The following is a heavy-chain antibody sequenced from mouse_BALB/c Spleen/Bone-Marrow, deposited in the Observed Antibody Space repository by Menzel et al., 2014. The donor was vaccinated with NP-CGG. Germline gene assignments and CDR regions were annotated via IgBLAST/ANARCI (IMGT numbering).Heavy chain of an antibody. D-gene: IGHD1-1*01. Sequence: VKLQESGAELVRLGTSVKVSCKASGYAFTNYWIEWIKQRPGQGLEWIGVINPGSGGINYNEKFKGKATLTADKSSSTAYMQLSSLTSDDSAVYFCARELVRGMDYWGQGTSVTVSS. CDR2: INPGSGGI. CDR3: ARELVRGMDY. V-gene: IGHV1-54*01. CDR1: GYAFTNYW. J-gene: IGHJ4*01.